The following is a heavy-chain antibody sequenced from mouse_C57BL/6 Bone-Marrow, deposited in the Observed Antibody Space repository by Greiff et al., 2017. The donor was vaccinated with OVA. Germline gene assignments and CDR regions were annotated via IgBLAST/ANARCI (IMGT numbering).Heavy chain of an antibody. CDR1: GFTFSSYA. CDR2: LSDGGSYT. Sequence: EVKLVESGGGLVKPGGSLKLSCAASGFTFSSYAMSWVRQTPEKRLEWVATLSDGGSYTYYPDNVKGRFTISRDNAKNNLYLQMSHLKSEDTAMYYCAREGEMDYWGQGTSVTVSS. V-gene: IGHV5-4*01. J-gene: IGHJ4*01. CDR3: AREGEMDY.